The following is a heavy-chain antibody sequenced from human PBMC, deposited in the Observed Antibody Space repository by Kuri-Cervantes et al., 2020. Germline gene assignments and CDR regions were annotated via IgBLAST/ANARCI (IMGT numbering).Heavy chain of an antibody. D-gene: IGHD3-10*01. Sequence: GESLKISCAASGFTFSSYAMHWVRQAPGKGLEWVAVISYDGSNKYYADSVKGRFTISRDNSKNTLYLQMNSLRAEDTAVYYCAKDHLYGSDLYWGQGRWSPSPQ. J-gene: IGHJ4*02. V-gene: IGHV3-30*07. CDR3: AKDHLYGSDLY. CDR1: GFTFSSYA. CDR2: ISYDGSNK.